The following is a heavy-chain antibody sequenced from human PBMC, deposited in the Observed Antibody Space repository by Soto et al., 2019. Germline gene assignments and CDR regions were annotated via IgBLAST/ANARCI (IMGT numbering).Heavy chain of an antibody. CDR1: GFTFSDYY. V-gene: IGHV3-11*01. CDR3: GRDGYDYGDYGYYYYMDV. D-gene: IGHD4-17*01. J-gene: IGHJ6*03. CDR2: ISSSGSTI. Sequence: GGSLRLSCAASGFTFSDYYMSWIRQAPGKGLEWVSYISSSGSTIYYADSVKGRFTISRDNAKNSLYLQMNSLRAEDTAVYYCGRDGYDYGDYGYYYYMDVWGKGTTVTVSS.